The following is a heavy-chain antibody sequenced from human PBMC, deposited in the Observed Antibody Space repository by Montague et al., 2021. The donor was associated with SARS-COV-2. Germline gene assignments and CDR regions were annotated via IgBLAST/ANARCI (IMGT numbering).Heavy chain of an antibody. CDR1: GFTFSSYS. J-gene: IGHJ4*02. Sequence: SLRLSCAASGFTFSSYSMNWVRQAPGKGLEWVSSISSSSSYIHYADSVKGRFTISRDNAKNSLYLQMNSLRAEDTAVYYCARGLGGGWYPNFDYWGLGTLVTVSS. D-gene: IGHD6-19*01. CDR3: ARGLGGGWYPNFDY. CDR2: ISSSSSYI. V-gene: IGHV3-21*01.